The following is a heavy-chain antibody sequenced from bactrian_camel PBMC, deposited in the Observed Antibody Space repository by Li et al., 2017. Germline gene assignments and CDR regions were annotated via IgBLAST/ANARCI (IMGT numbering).Heavy chain of an antibody. CDR1: GGSGRTNC. Sequence: HVQLVESGGGSVETGGSLRPSCAHPGGSGRTNCMAWFRQTSGKEREAVAAIDEDGGTRYADSVKGRFTISQDNAKNTLYLQMNSLKPEDTATYYCATRRGRDWQHWALKRTYNFWGHGTQVTVS. V-gene: IGHV3S53*01. CDR2: IDEDGGT. J-gene: IGHJ4*01. D-gene: IGHD4*01. CDR3: ATRRGRDWQHWALKRTYNF.